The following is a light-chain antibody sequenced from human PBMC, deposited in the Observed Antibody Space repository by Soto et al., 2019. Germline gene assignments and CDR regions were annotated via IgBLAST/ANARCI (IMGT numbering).Light chain of an antibody. V-gene: IGLV9-49*01. Sequence: QSVLTQPPSASASLGASVTLTCTLSSGYSNYKVDWYQQRPGKGPRFVMRVGTGGIVGSKGDGIPDRFSVLGSGLNRYLTIKNIQEEDESDYHCGADHGSGSNFGFGTGTKVTVL. J-gene: IGLJ1*01. CDR3: GADHGSGSNFG. CDR1: SGYSNYK. CDR2: VGTGGIVG.